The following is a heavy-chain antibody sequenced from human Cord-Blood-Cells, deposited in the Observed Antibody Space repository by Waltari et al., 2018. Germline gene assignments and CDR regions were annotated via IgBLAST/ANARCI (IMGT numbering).Heavy chain of an antibody. V-gene: IGHV3-33*01. Sequence: QVQLVESGGGVVQPGRSLRLSCAASGFTFSSYGMHWVHQAPGKGLEWVAVIWYDGSNKYYADSVKGRFTISRDNSKNTLYLQMNSLRAEDTAVYYCARGKPKAYSSSYYYYGMDVWGQGTTVTVSS. D-gene: IGHD6-13*01. CDR2: IWYDGSNK. CDR3: ARGKPKAYSSSYYYYGMDV. J-gene: IGHJ6*02. CDR1: GFTFSSYG.